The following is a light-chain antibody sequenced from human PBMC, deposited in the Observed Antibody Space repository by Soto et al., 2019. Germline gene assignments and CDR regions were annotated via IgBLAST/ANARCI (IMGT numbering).Light chain of an antibody. CDR1: QSVSGSY. CDR2: GAS. Sequence: EIVLTQSPDILSLSPGERATLSCRASQSVSGSYLAWYQQKPGQAPRILIYGASSRATGIPDRFSGSGSGTDFTLTISRLEPEDFAVYHFQQYGSSPFTFGPGTKVDIK. V-gene: IGKV3-20*01. CDR3: QQYGSSPFT. J-gene: IGKJ3*01.